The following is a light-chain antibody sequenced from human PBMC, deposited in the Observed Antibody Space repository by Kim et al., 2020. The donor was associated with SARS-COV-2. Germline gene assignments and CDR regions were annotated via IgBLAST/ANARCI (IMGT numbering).Light chain of an antibody. CDR1: TGPVTSGHY. J-gene: IGLJ2*01. V-gene: IGLV7-46*01. Sequence: QAVVTQEPSLTVSPGGTVTLTCGSSTGPVTSGHYPFWLQQKPGQAPKTLIYDTNNNHSWTPARFSGSLLGGKAALTLSGAQPEDEADYYCLLSYSGAYLVFGGGTQLTVL. CDR3: LLSYSGAYLV. CDR2: DTN.